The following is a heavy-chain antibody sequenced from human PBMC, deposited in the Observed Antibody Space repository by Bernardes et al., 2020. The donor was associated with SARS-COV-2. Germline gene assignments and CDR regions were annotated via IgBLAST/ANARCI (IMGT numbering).Heavy chain of an antibody. CDR1: GGSVSYSTFY. D-gene: IGHD6-19*01. CDR3: ARVAAGYYYQYGMDV. V-gene: IGHV4-39*01. CDR2: IYYRGNT. J-gene: IGHJ6*02. Sequence: SETLSLTCTVSGGSVSYSTFYWGWVRQPPGKGLEWIGTIYYRGNTYYSASLKSRVTISIDTSKNQFSLKLSSVTAADTAVYFCARVAAGYYYQYGMDVWGQGTTVTVSS.